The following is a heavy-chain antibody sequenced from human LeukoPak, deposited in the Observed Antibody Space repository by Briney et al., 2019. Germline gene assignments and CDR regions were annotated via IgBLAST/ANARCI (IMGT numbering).Heavy chain of an antibody. CDR3: AKSWGYSYGSSYGMDV. J-gene: IGHJ6*02. Sequence: GGSLRLSCAASGFTFSSYAMSWVRQAPGKGLEWVSAISGSGGSTCYADSVKGRFTISRDNSKNTLYLQMNSLRAEDTAVYYCAKSWGYSYGSSYGMDVWGQGTTVTVSS. CDR1: GFTFSSYA. CDR2: ISGSGGST. V-gene: IGHV3-23*01. D-gene: IGHD5-18*01.